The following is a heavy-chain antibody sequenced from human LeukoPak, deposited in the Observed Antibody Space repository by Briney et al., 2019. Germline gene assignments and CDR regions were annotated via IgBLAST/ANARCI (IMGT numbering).Heavy chain of an antibody. CDR1: GGSISSYY. CDR3: ARDNLRYFDWLSRPGPNWFDP. D-gene: IGHD3-9*01. J-gene: IGHJ5*02. CDR2: IYYSGST. V-gene: IGHV4-59*12. Sequence: PSETLSLTCTVSGGSISSYYWSWIRQPPGKGLEWIGYIYYSGSTNYNPSLKSRVTISVDTSKNQFSLKLSSVTAADTAVYYCARDNLRYFDWLSRPGPNWFDPWGQGTLVTVSS.